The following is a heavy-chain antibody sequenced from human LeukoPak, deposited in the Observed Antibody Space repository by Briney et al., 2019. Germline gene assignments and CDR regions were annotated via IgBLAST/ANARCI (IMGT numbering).Heavy chain of an antibody. CDR1: GFTFSSYG. D-gene: IGHD3-3*01. V-gene: IGHV3-33*08. CDR3: ARDHTYYDFWSGWGYYFDY. CDR2: IGNDGQAK. Sequence: GGSLRLSCAASGFTFSSYGMHWVRQAPGKGLEWVAVIGNDGQAKYYADSVRGRFTISRDSSKNTLYLQMNSLRAEDTAVYYCARDHTYYDFWSGWGYYFDYWGQGTLVTVSS. J-gene: IGHJ4*02.